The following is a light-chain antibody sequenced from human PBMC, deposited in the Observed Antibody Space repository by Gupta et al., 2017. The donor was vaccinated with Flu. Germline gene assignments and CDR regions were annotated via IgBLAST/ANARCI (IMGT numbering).Light chain of an antibody. CDR1: QIVYTN. Sequence: TMSESSRERGPLAGGASQIVYTNLVLYQQHPGQAPRLLIYSAATRCTGIPARFSGRGGGGEVTISISSRHEEDFAGYYFQHHNSCPPITFGQGTQVDIK. V-gene: IGKV3-15*01. J-gene: IGKJ5*01. CDR2: SAA. CDR3: QHHNSCPPIT.